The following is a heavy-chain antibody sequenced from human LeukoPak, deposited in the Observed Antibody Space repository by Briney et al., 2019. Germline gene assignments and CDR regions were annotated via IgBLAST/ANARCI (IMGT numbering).Heavy chain of an antibody. CDR2: ISNDGSRK. Sequence: GGSLRLSCAPSGLTFSRHGMHWVRQAPGKGLEWVAIISNDGSRKYYAHSVEGRFTISRDNSKNTLYLQMDSLRAEDTAVYYCARDRAWNYFDYWGQGTLVTVSS. V-gene: IGHV3-30*03. D-gene: IGHD3-3*01. CDR3: ARDRAWNYFDY. CDR1: GLTFSRHG. J-gene: IGHJ4*02.